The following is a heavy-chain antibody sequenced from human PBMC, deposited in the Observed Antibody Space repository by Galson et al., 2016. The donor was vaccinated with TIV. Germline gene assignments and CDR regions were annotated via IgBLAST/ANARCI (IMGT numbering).Heavy chain of an antibody. V-gene: IGHV3-23*01. D-gene: IGHD5-18*01. CDR3: TKARGYSYGSPQDYYYGMDV. CDR1: GFRFDSYGSYG. Sequence: SLRLSCAASGFRFDSYGSYGMNWVRQAPGKGLEWVSGISGSGDDTYYADSVRGRFTIFRDNAKRSLYVQMNSLRVEDTALYYCTKARGYSYGSPQDYYYGMDVWGQGTTVTVSS. CDR2: ISGSGDDT. J-gene: IGHJ6*02.